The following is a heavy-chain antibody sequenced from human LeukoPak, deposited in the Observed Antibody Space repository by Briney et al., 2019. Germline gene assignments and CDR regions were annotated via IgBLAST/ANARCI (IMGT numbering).Heavy chain of an antibody. CDR3: AGAAVNDFDN. Sequence: ASVKVSCKASGYIFFSYYVHWVRQAPGQGLEWMGCINPKSGGAIYAQNFQGRVTLTRDTSISTAYMELTRLTSDDTAVYYCAGAAVNDFDNWGQGTLVTVSS. V-gene: IGHV1-2*02. CDR1: GYIFFSYY. J-gene: IGHJ4*02. D-gene: IGHD2-8*01. CDR2: INPKSGGA.